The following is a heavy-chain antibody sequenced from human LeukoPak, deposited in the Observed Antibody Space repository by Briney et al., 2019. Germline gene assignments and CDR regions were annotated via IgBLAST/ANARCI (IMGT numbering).Heavy chain of an antibody. CDR2: ISGSGGFT. J-gene: IGHJ4*02. CDR3: AKGGSSWSEIDY. CDR1: GFTFSSYA. V-gene: IGHV3-23*01. Sequence: GGSLRLSCAASGFTFSSYAMSWVRQAPGKGLEWVSGISGSGGFTYYADSVKGRFTISRDNSKNTLYLQMDSLRGDDTAVYYCAKGGSSWSEIDYWGQGSLVTVSP. D-gene: IGHD6-13*01.